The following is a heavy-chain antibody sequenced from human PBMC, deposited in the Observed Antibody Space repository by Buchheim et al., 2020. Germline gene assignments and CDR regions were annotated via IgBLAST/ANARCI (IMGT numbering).Heavy chain of an antibody. CDR2: IWYDGSNK. CDR3: ARDTYCSSTSCYTGWFDP. Sequence: QVQLVESGGGVVQPGRSLRLSCAASGFTFSSYGMHWVRQAPGKGLEWVAVIWYDGSNKYYADSVKGRFTISRDNSKNKLYLQMNSLRAEDTAVYYCARDTYCSSTSCYTGWFDPWGQGTL. V-gene: IGHV3-33*01. CDR1: GFTFSSYG. J-gene: IGHJ5*02. D-gene: IGHD2-2*02.